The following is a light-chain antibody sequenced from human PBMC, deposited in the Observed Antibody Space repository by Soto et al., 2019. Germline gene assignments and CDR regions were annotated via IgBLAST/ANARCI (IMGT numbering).Light chain of an antibody. J-gene: IGKJ4*01. CDR2: GTS. CDR3: QQGYSPLLT. CDR1: QSISKN. V-gene: IGKV1-39*01. Sequence: DIQRPRPPSPLSAPVGDRVTLTCRARQSISKNLNCYQLKSGKGPKLLIYGTSTLQSGVPSRFSGSASGTNFTLTISNLQPEDFAVYYCQQGYSPLLTFGGGTRVEIK.